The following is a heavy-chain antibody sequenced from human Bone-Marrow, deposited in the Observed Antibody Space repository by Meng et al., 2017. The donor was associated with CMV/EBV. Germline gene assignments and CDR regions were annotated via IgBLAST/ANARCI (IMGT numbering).Heavy chain of an antibody. CDR3: ARDYYDSGGYYYTEGYYHGLDV. Sequence: SETLSLTCAVYGGSFSGYYWSWIRQPPGKGLEWIGEINHSGSTNYNPSLKSRVTISVDTSKNQFSLKLNSVTPEDTAVYYCARDYYDSGGYYYTEGYYHGLDVWGQGTTVTVSS. CDR2: INHSGST. V-gene: IGHV4-34*01. CDR1: GGSFSGYY. D-gene: IGHD3-22*01. J-gene: IGHJ6*02.